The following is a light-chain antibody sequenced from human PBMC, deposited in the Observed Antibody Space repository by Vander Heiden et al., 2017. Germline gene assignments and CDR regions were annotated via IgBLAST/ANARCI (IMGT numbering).Light chain of an antibody. CDR1: QRVLYRSNNKNS. Sequence: DIVMTQSPDSLAVSLGERATIHCKSSQRVLYRSNNKNSLAWHQQKPGKPPKRLIYWASTRESGVPDRFSGSGSGTDFTRTISSLQAEDVAVYYCQQYESTPWTFGQGTKVEIK. V-gene: IGKV4-1*01. CDR3: QQYESTPWT. J-gene: IGKJ1*01. CDR2: WAS.